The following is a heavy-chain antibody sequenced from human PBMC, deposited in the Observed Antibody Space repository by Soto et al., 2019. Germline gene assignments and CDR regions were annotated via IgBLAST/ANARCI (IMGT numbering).Heavy chain of an antibody. CDR3: VRLIGNSWLDS. D-gene: IGHD2-8*01. V-gene: IGHV6-1*01. Sequence: SQTLSLTCDISGDSVSTNTATWNWIRQSPSRGLEWFGRTYYRSKWYNDYAVSVKSRITISPDISNNQVSLHLNSVPPDDTAVYYCVRLIGNSWLDSWGQETLLTVSS. CDR1: GDSVSTNTAT. J-gene: IGHJ5*01. CDR2: TYYRSKWYN.